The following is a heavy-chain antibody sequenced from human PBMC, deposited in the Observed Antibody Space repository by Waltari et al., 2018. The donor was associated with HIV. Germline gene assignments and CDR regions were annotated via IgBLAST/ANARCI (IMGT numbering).Heavy chain of an antibody. J-gene: IGHJ6*02. CDR2: IYSGGST. CDR3: VRLGYCSGGRCGYYYYYAMDV. V-gene: IGHV3-66*02. Sequence: EVQLVESGGDLVQPGGSLTLSCEASEFTVNTNYMSWVRQASGKGLEWVSVIYSGGSTDYADSVKGRFTISRDNSKNTLYLHMSSLRAEDTAVYFCVRLGYCSGGRCGYYYYYAMDVWGQGTTVTVTS. CDR1: EFTVNTNY. D-gene: IGHD2-15*01.